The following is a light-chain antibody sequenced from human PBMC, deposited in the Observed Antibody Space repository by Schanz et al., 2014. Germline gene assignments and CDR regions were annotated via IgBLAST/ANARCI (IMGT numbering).Light chain of an antibody. CDR1: SSDVGGYNY. CDR2: DVT. CDR3: SSYADSNNLV. J-gene: IGLJ2*01. Sequence: QSALTQSASVSGSPGQSITISCTGTSSDVGGYNYVSWYQQLPGKAPKLMIYDVTKRPSGVSNRFSGSKSGNTASLTISGLQAEDEAVYYCSSYADSNNLVFGGGTKVTVL. V-gene: IGLV2-14*03.